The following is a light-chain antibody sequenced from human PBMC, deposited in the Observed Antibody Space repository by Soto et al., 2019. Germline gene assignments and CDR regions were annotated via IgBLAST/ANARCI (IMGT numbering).Light chain of an antibody. V-gene: IGKV1-33*01. J-gene: IGKJ4*01. CDR1: QDIKNY. Sequence: DIQMTQSPSSLSASVGDRVTITCQARQDIKNYLNWYQQKPGKAPNLLIYDASNMKTGVPSRFSGSGSGTSFTMTISSLQPEDIATYYWQDYDHHPPPSFGGGTKVEIK. CDR2: DAS. CDR3: QDYDHHPPPS.